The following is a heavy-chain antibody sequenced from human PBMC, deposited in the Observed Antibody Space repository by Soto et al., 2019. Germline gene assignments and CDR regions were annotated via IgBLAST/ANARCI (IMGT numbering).Heavy chain of an antibody. V-gene: IGHV3-7*01. Sequence: EVQLVESGGDLVQPGGSLRLSCAASGFTFSGYWMGWVRQAPGKGLEWVASIMKDGGEKKYVDSVRGRFTISRDNVQNSLFLQMDSLRVEDTAVYYCARDSDYYKADYWGQGTLVTVSS. J-gene: IGHJ4*01. CDR3: ARDSDYYKADY. D-gene: IGHD2-21*01. CDR2: IMKDGGEK. CDR1: GFTFSGYW.